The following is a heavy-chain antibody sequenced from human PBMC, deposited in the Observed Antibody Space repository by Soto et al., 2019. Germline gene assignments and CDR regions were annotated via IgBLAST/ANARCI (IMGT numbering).Heavy chain of an antibody. J-gene: IGHJ6*02. Sequence: QVQLVESGGGVVQPGRSLRLSCAASGFTFSSYAMHWVRQAPGKGLEWVAVISYDGSNKYYEDSVKGRFTISRDNSKNTLYLQMTSLRAEDTAVYYCARDRRIAAAGTYYYSSGMDVWGQGTTVTVSS. CDR3: ARDRRIAAAGTYYYSSGMDV. D-gene: IGHD6-13*01. CDR2: ISYDGSNK. CDR1: GFTFSSYA. V-gene: IGHV3-30-3*01.